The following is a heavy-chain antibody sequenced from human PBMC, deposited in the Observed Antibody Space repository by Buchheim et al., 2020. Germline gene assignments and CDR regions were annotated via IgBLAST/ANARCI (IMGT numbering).Heavy chain of an antibody. V-gene: IGHV3-33*01. J-gene: IGHJ4*02. D-gene: IGHD3-3*02. CDR1: GFTFTNYG. CDR3: ARASLGVLPDDY. CDR2: IWFDGSKT. Sequence: VQLLESGGGLVQPGGSLRLSCAASGFTFTNYGMHWVRQAPGKGLEWVAVIWFDGSKTYYAESVKGRFTISRDNSKKTLYLQMNSLRAEDTAVYYCARASLGVLPDDYWGQGTL.